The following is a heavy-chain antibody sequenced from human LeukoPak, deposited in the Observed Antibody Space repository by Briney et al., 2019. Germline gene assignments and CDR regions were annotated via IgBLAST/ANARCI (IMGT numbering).Heavy chain of an antibody. CDR3: ARDVGTSRAARPIDY. V-gene: IGHV3-21*01. CDR2: ISSSSSYI. Sequence: GGSLRLSCAASGFTFSSYSMNWVRQAPGKGLEWVSSISSSSSYIYYADSVKGRFTISRDNAKNSLYLQMNSLRAEYTAVYYCARDVGTSRAARPIDYWGQGTLVTVSS. D-gene: IGHD6-6*01. CDR1: GFTFSSYS. J-gene: IGHJ4*02.